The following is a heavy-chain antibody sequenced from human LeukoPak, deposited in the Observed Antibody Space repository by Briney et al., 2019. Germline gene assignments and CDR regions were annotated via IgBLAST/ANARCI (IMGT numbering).Heavy chain of an antibody. V-gene: IGHV3-30*18. D-gene: IGHD3-22*01. CDR2: ISYDGSNK. Sequence: PGGSLRHSCAASGFTFSSYGMHWVRQAPGKGLEWVAVISYDGSNKYYADSVKGRFTISRDNSRNTMYLQMNSLRAEDTAVYYCAKSYYDSSGYYYYYGMDVWGQGTTVTVSS. CDR3: AKSYYDSSGYYYYYGMDV. CDR1: GFTFSSYG. J-gene: IGHJ6*02.